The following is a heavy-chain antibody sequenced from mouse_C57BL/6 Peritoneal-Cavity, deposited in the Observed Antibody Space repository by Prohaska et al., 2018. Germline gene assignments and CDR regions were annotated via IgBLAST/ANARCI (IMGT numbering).Heavy chain of an antibody. V-gene: IGHV9-3*01. Sequence: GMSWVKQAPGKGLKWMGWINTYSGVPTYADDFKGRFAFSLETSASTAYLQINNLKNEDTATYYRARRDNGSIPGWFAYCGQGTLVTVS. CDR2: INTYSGVP. CDR1: G. CDR3: ARRDNGSIPGWFAY. J-gene: IGHJ3*01. D-gene: IGHD1-1*01.